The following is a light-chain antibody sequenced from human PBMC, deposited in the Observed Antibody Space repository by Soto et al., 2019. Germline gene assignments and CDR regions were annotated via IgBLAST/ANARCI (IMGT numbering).Light chain of an antibody. CDR1: QSISSY. J-gene: IGKJ1*01. CDR3: QQSYSTPRT. V-gene: IGKV1-39*01. Sequence: EIQMTHAPSSLSASVVDIVTITWRASQSISSYLNWYQQKPGKAPKLLIYAESSLQSGVPSRFSGSGSGKDFTITIRSLQNEDFENYYCQQSYSTPRTCGHGTKGDIK. CDR2: AES.